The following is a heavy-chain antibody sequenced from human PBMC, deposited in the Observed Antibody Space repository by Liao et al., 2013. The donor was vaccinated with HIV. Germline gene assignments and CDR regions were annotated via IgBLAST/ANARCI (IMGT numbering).Heavy chain of an antibody. D-gene: IGHD4-17*01. V-gene: IGHV4-4*07. CDR1: GASISSYY. J-gene: IGHJ5*02. Sequence: QVQLQESGPGLVKASETLSLNCNVSGASISSYYWSWIRQPAGKGLEWIGRFYTSGSTNYNPSLKSRGIISVDTSKNQFSLKLTSVTAADTAVYYCARSDATTGGWFDPWGQEPWSPSPQ. CDR3: ARSDATTGGWFDP. CDR2: FYTSGST.